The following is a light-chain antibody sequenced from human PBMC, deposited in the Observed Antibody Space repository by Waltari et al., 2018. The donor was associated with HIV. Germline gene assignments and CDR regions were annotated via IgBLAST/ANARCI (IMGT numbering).Light chain of an antibody. J-gene: IGLJ2*01. CDR2: RND. CDR1: TSNIGSNY. Sequence: SVLPPPPSASGTPGQRVTIPCSGRTSNIGSNYVFWYQPLPGTAPKLLIHRNDQRPSGVPDRFSASTSGTSASLAISGLRSEDEADYYCVAWDDSLRGVLFGGGTKVAVL. CDR3: VAWDDSLRGVL. V-gene: IGLV1-47*01.